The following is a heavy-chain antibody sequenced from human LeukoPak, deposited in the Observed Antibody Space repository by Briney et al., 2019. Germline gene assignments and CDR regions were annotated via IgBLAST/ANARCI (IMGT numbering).Heavy chain of an antibody. CDR2: IYTSGST. J-gene: IGHJ4*02. V-gene: IGHV4-4*07. D-gene: IGHD3-22*01. CDR3: ARDSDSSGYYSISFDY. CDR1: GGSISSYY. Sequence: SETLCLTCTVSGGSISSYYWSWIRQTAGKGLEWIGRIYTSGSTNYNPSLKRRVTMSVDTSKNQFSLKLSSVTAADTAVYYCARDSDSSGYYSISFDYWGQGTLVTVSS.